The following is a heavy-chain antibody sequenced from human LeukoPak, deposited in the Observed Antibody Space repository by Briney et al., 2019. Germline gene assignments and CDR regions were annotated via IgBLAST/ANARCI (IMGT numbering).Heavy chain of an antibody. J-gene: IGHJ4*02. CDR1: GYTFTSYA. V-gene: IGHV1-3*01. Sequence: GASVKVSCKASGYTFTSYAMHWVRQAPGQRLEWMGWINAGNGNTKYSQKFQGRVTITRDTSASTAYMELSSLRSEDTAVYYCARGRRKLLWFGGQDFDYWGQGTLVTVFS. D-gene: IGHD3-10*01. CDR2: INAGNGNT. CDR3: ARGRRKLLWFGGQDFDY.